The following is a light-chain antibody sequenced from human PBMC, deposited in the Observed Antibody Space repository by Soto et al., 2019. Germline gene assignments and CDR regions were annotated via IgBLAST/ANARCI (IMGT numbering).Light chain of an antibody. Sequence: EIVMTQSPLSLPVTPGEPASISCRSSQSLLHSNGFNYLDWYLQKPGQSPKLLIYMGSNRASGVPDRYSGSGSGTDFTMRIRRVEAEDVGIYYCMQAVQTPWTFGQGTKVEFK. CDR3: MQAVQTPWT. V-gene: IGKV2-28*01. CDR1: QSLLHSNGFNY. J-gene: IGKJ1*01. CDR2: MGS.